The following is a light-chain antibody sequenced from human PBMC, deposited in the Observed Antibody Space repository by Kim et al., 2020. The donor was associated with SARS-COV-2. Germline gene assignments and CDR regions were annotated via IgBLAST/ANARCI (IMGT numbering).Light chain of an antibody. J-gene: IGKJ4*01. CDR2: AAS. V-gene: IGKV1-33*01. CDR3: QHYDSLPPT. CDR1: QDIGYY. Sequence: VSVGDRVTITCQASQDIGYYVNWYQQKPGKAPKLLIYAASNLRPGVPPRFSGSESGTDFTFTISSLQPEDIATYFCQHYDSLPPTFGGGTKVDIK.